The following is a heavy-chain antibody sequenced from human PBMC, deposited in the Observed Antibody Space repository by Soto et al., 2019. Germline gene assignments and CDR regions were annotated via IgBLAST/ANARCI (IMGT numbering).Heavy chain of an antibody. V-gene: IGHV3-23*01. D-gene: IGHD3-3*01. CDR3: ARLGPYYDFWSGYLYFDY. J-gene: IGHJ4*02. CDR1: GFTFSSYA. Sequence: GGSLRLSCAASGFTFSSYAMSWVRQAPGKGLEWVSAISGSGGSTYYADSVKGRFTISRDNSKNTLYLQMNSLRAEDTAVYYCARLGPYYDFWSGYLYFDYWGQGTLVTVSS. CDR2: ISGSGGST.